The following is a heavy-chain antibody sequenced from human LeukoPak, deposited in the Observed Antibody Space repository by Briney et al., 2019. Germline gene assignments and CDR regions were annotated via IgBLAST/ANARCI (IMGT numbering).Heavy chain of an antibody. CDR3: ARSAYTYSSYFDY. CDR2: INPSDGST. D-gene: IGHD5-18*01. CDR1: GYSFTCYY. J-gene: IGHJ4*02. Sequence: VASVKVSCKASGYSFTCYYMHWVRQAPGQGLEWMGIINPSDGSTSYPQRFQGRVTMTRDTSTSTVYMELSSLISEDSALYYCARSAYTYSSYFDYWGQGTLVTVSS. V-gene: IGHV1-46*01.